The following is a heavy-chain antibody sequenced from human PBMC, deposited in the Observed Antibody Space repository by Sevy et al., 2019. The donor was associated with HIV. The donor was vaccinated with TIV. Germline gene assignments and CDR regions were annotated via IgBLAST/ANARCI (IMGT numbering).Heavy chain of an antibody. CDR1: GDSVSSNSAI. CDR2: TYYRSKWYS. Sequence: SQTLSLTCAISGDSVSSNSAIWNWIRQSPSRGLEWLGRTYYRSKWYSDSAESVKSRIKISPDTSKNQFYLQLNSVTPEDTAVYYCARDPPIGLDVFDIWGQGTTVTVSS. CDR3: ARDPPIGLDVFDI. V-gene: IGHV6-1*01. J-gene: IGHJ3*02. D-gene: IGHD1-26*01.